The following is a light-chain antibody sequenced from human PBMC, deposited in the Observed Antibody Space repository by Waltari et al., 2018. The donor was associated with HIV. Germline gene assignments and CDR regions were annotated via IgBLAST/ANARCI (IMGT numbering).Light chain of an antibody. CDR3: QQYGDSPLT. CDR2: GAS. Sequence: EVVLTQSPATLSLSPGERATLSCRASRPVKHDYLSWYKQKPGQAPRLIIYGASTRATDTPARFSGSGSGTDFNLTIARLEPEDFANYFCQQYGDSPLTFGGGTRVDVK. J-gene: IGKJ4*01. CDR1: RPVKHDY. V-gene: IGKV3-20*01.